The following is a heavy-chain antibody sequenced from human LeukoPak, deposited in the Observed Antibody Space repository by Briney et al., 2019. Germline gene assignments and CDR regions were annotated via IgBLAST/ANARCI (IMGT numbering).Heavy chain of an antibody. Sequence: PSETLSLTCTVSGGSISSYYWSWIWQPAGKGLEWIGRIYTSGSTNYNPSLKSRVTMSVDTSKNQFSLKLSSVTAADTAVYYCARVRSGWNHDAFDIWGQGTMVTVSS. J-gene: IGHJ3*02. D-gene: IGHD6-19*01. CDR2: IYTSGST. CDR3: ARVRSGWNHDAFDI. CDR1: GGSISSYY. V-gene: IGHV4-4*07.